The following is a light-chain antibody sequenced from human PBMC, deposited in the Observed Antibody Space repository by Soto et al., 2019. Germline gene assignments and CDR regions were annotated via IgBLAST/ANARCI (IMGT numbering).Light chain of an antibody. J-gene: IGKJ2*01. CDR3: QQSFTTANS. Sequence: DIQMTQSPSSLSASVGDRVTITCQAGQSIGNYLHWYQHIPGKAPKLLIYDTSILHIGVPSRFSGSGSGTHFTLTISSLRPEDIATYYCQQSFTTANSFGQGTKLEI. CDR1: QSIGNY. CDR2: DTS. V-gene: IGKV1-39*01.